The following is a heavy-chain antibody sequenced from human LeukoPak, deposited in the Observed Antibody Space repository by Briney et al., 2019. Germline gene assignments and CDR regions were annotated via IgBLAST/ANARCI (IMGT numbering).Heavy chain of an antibody. Sequence: ASVTVSCKASGYTFSGYYMHWVRQAPGQGLEWMGWINPNTGGTNYAQKFQGRVTMTRDTSISTTYMELSRLRSDDTAVYYCASQPYYFDSGGYYDYWGQGTLVTVSS. CDR3: ASQPYYFDSGGYYDY. CDR1: GYTFSGYY. CDR2: INPNTGGT. V-gene: IGHV1-2*02. D-gene: IGHD3-22*01. J-gene: IGHJ4*02.